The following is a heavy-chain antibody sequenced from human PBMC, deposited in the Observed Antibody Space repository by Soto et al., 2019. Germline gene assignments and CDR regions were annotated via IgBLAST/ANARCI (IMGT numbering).Heavy chain of an antibody. CDR3: TTGPLVFGDYRA. D-gene: IGHD4-17*01. CDR2: IKSKTDGGTT. V-gene: IGHV3-15*07. J-gene: IGHJ5*01. Sequence: EVQLVESGGGLVKPGGSLRLSCAASGFTFSNAWMNWVRQAPGKGLEWVGRIKSKTDGGTTDYAAPVKGRFTISRDVSNNTLYMQMNILKTEDTAVYYCTTGPLVFGDYRACAHGTLVTVSS. CDR1: GFTFSNAW.